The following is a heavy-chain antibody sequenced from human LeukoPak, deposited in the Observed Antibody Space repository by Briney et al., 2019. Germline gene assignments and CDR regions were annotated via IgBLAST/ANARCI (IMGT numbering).Heavy chain of an antibody. D-gene: IGHD1-14*01. Sequence: GSLRLSCAASGFTFSSYGMHWVRQPPGKGLEWIGEIHRSGSPNYNPSLQSRVTISIDRSRNQIVLELSFVTAADTAVYYCAREILGGFNPGAYWGQGTLVTVSS. J-gene: IGHJ4*02. CDR3: AREILGGFNPGAY. CDR1: GFTFSSYG. V-gene: IGHV4-4*02. CDR2: IHRSGSP.